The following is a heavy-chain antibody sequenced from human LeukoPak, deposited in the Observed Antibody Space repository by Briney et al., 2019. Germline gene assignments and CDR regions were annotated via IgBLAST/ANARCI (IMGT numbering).Heavy chain of an antibody. D-gene: IGHD4-17*01. V-gene: IGHV1-8*01. CDR1: GYTFTSFD. Sequence: ASVKVSCKASGYTFTSFDINWVRQATGQGLEWMGWMYPNSGNTGSAQKFQGRITMTRNTSITTAYMELSSLRSEDTAVYYCARGNKDYGDYARGLSDYWGQGTLVTVSS. CDR2: MYPNSGNT. J-gene: IGHJ4*02. CDR3: ARGNKDYGDYARGLSDY.